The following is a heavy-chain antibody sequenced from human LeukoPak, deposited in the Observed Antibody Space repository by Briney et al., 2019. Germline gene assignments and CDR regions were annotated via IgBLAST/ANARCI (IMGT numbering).Heavy chain of an antibody. V-gene: IGHV3-30*03. CDR2: ISYDGSNK. CDR3: ALMPELRYFDWLLHLPSGY. D-gene: IGHD3-9*01. J-gene: IGHJ4*02. CDR1: GFTFSSYG. Sequence: PGGSLRLSCAASGFTFSSYGMPWVRQAPGKGLEWVAVISYDGSNKYYADSVKGRFTISRDNSKNTLYLQMNSLRAEDTAVYYCALMPELRYFDWLLHLPSGYWGQGTLVTVSS.